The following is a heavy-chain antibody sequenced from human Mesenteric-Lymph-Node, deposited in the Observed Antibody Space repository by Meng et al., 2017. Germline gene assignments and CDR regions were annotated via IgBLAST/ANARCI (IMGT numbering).Heavy chain of an antibody. CDR3: ARSPYSSSWYDNFDY. Sequence: GGSLRLSCAASGFTFSSYAMHWVRQAPGKGLEWVAVISYDGSNKYYADSVKGRFTISRDNSKNTLYLQMNSLRAEDTAVYYCARSPYSSSWYDNFDYWGQGTLVTVSS. J-gene: IGHJ4*01. CDR1: GFTFSSYA. D-gene: IGHD6-13*01. V-gene: IGHV3-30*04. CDR2: ISYDGSNK.